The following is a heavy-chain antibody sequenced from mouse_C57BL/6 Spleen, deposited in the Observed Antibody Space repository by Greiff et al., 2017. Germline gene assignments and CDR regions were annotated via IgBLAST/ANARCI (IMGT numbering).Heavy chain of an antibody. J-gene: IGHJ4*01. Sequence: VQLQQSGPELVKPGASVTISCKASGYAFSSSWMNWVKQRPGKGLEWIGRIYPGDGDTNSNGKFKGKATLTADKSSSTAYMQLSSLTSEDSAVYFCARDGSSYAMDYWGQGTSVTVSS. CDR3: ARDGSSYAMDY. V-gene: IGHV1-82*01. CDR2: IYPGDGDT. D-gene: IGHD1-1*01. CDR1: GYAFSSSW.